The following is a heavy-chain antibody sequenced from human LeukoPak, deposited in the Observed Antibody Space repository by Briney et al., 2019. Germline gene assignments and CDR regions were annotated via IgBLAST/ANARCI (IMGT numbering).Heavy chain of an antibody. CDR3: ARHSSYSSGPGWFDP. J-gene: IGHJ5*02. D-gene: IGHD6-19*01. Sequence: PSETLSLTCTVSGGSISSSSYYWGWIRQPPGKGLEWIGSIYYSGSTYYNPSLKSRVTISVDTSKNRLSLRLSSVTAADTAVYYCARHSSYSSGPGWFDPWGQGTLVTVSS. V-gene: IGHV4-39*01. CDR2: IYYSGST. CDR1: GGSISSSSYY.